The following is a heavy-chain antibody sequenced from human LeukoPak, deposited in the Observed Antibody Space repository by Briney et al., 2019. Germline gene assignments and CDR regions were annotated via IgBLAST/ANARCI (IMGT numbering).Heavy chain of an antibody. J-gene: IGHJ4*02. CDR2: ISYDGSNK. CDR1: GFTFSSYA. CDR3: ARVGGEGY. D-gene: IGHD3-3*01. V-gene: IGHV3-30*04. Sequence: GGSLRLSCAASGFTFSSYAMSWVRQAPGKGLEWVAVISYDGSNKYYADSVKGRFTISRDNSKNTLYLQMNSLRAEDTAVYYCARVGGEGYWGQGTLVTVSS.